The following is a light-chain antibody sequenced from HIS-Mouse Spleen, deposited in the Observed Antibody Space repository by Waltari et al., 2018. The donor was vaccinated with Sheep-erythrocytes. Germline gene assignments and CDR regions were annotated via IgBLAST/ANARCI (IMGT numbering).Light chain of an antibody. CDR1: SSDVGSYNL. J-gene: IGLJ3*02. V-gene: IGLV2-23*01. CDR2: EGS. CDR3: CSYAGSSTPWV. Sequence: QSALTQPASVSGSPGQSITISCTGTSSDVGSYNLFSWYQQNPGKAPNLMVYEGSKRPSGVSNRFSGSKSGNTASLTISGLQAEDEADYYCCSYAGSSTPWVFGGGTKLTVL.